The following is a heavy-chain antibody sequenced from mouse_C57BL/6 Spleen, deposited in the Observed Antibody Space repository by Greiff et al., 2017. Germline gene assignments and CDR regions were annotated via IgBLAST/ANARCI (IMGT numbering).Heavy chain of an antibody. J-gene: IGHJ3*01. Sequence: VQLQQSGAELVRPGASVKLSCTASGFNIKDDYMHWVKPRPEQGLEWIGWIDPENGDTEYASKFQGKATIPADTSSNTAYLQLSSRTSEDTAVYYCTTTDTAQATPFAYWGQGTLVTVSA. D-gene: IGHD3-2*02. CDR3: TTTDTAQATPFAY. CDR2: IDPENGDT. V-gene: IGHV14-4*01. CDR1: GFNIKDDY.